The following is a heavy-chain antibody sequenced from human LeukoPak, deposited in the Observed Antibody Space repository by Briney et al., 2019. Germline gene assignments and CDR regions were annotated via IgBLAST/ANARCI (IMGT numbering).Heavy chain of an antibody. J-gene: IGHJ4*02. CDR2: ISASGSRT. D-gene: IGHD6-13*01. CDR1: GFVLSNYA. V-gene: IGHV3-23*01. Sequence: GGSLRLSCAASGFVLSNYAMSWVRQAPGKGLEWVSTISASGSRTYYTDSVKGRFSISRDNSRNTMYLQMNSLRAEDTAIYYCAKHPQGAAGAPFDYWGQGTLVTVSS. CDR3: AKHPQGAAGAPFDY.